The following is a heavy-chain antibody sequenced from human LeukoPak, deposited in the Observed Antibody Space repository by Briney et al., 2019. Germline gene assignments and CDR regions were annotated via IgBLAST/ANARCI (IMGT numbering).Heavy chain of an antibody. D-gene: IGHD3-3*01. J-gene: IGHJ5*02. CDR1: GGTFSSYA. Sequence: GASVKVSCMASGGTFSSYAISWVRQAPGQGLEWMGGIIPIFGTANYAQKFQGRVTITTDESTSTAYMELSSLRSEDTAVYYCARLGSTIFGVVTNWFDPWGQGTLVTVSS. CDR3: ARLGSTIFGVVTNWFDP. V-gene: IGHV1-69*05. CDR2: IIPIFGTA.